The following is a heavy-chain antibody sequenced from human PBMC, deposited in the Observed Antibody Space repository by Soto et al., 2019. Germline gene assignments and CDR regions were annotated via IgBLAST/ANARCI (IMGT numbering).Heavy chain of an antibody. D-gene: IGHD1-1*01. V-gene: IGHV4-4*07. Sequence: SETLSLTCTVSGASISGFYWSWIRKSAGKGLEWIGRIYATGTTDYNPSLKSRVLMSVDTSKKQFSLKLRSVTAADTAVYYCVRDGTKTLRDWFDPWGQGISVTVSS. J-gene: IGHJ5*02. CDR3: VRDGTKTLRDWFDP. CDR2: IYATGTT. CDR1: GASISGFY.